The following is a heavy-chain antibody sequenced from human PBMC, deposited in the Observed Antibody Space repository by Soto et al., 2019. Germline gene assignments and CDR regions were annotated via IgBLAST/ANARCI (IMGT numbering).Heavy chain of an antibody. CDR2: INMDGNVK. CDR3: AKDQGIAASHGID. J-gene: IGHJ3*01. CDR1: GFTFSSYW. V-gene: IGHV3-74*01. D-gene: IGHD6-13*01. Sequence: GGSLRLSCAASGFTFSSYWMHWVRQAPGKGLVWVSGINMDGNVKRYADSVKGRFTISRDNAKNTLFLQMNSLRAEDTAVYHCAKDQGIAASHGIDWGQGTMVTVSS.